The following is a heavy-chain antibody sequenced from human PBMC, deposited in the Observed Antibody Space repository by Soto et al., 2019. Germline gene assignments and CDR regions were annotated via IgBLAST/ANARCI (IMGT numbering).Heavy chain of an antibody. J-gene: IGHJ4*02. Sequence: EVQLLESGGDLVQPGGSLRSSCAASGFTFNNYAMGWVRQVSGKWLECVSTISNNGGSTNYADSVKGRFTVSRDNSKYAQALQMKSLRVDNMAVDYCVKERLASCVDYWGQWTLLTVSS. CDR1: GFTFNNYA. CDR2: ISNNGGST. CDR3: VKERLASCVDY. V-gene: IGHV3-23*01. D-gene: IGHD2-15*01.